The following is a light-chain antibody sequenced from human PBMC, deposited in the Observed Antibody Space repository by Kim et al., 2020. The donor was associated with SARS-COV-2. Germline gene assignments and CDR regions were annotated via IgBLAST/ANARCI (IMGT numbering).Light chain of an antibody. CDR1: SSNIGSNY. CDR2: RNN. Sequence: QRVTITCSGSSSNIGSNYVSWYQKLPGTAPKLLIYRNNQRPSGVPDRFSGSKSGTSASLAISGLRSEDEADYYCAAWDDSLSGLYVFGTGTKVTVL. V-gene: IGLV1-47*01. J-gene: IGLJ1*01. CDR3: AAWDDSLSGLYV.